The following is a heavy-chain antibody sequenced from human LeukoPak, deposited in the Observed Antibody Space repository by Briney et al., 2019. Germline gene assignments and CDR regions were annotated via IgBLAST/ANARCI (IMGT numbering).Heavy chain of an antibody. Sequence: GGSLRLSCAASGFTFSSYAMHWVRQAPGKGLEWVAVISYDGNNKYYADSVKGRFTISRDNAKNSLHLQMNSLRAEDTAVYYCARVPGYSSSWYDYWGQGTLVTVSS. D-gene: IGHD6-13*01. CDR1: GFTFSSYA. CDR3: ARVPGYSSSWYDY. J-gene: IGHJ4*02. CDR2: ISYDGNNK. V-gene: IGHV3-30-3*01.